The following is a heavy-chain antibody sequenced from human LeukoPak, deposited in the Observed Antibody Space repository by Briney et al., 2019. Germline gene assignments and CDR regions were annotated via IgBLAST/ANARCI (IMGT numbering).Heavy chain of an antibody. CDR1: GGSISSSSYY. J-gene: IGHJ6*03. Sequence: SETLSLTCTVSGGSISSSSYYWGWIRQPPGKGLEWIGSIYYSGSTYYNPSLKSRVTISVNTSKNQFSLKLSSVTAADTAVYYCARGSYYYYYMDVWGKGTTVTVSS. CDR2: IYYSGST. CDR3: ARGSYYYYYMDV. V-gene: IGHV4-39*07.